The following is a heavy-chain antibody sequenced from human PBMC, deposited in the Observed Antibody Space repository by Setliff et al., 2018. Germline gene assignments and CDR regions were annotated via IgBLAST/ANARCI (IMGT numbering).Heavy chain of an antibody. CDR2: MNPNSGNT. CDR1: GYTFTSYD. D-gene: IGHD3-22*01. Sequence: AASVKVSCKASGYTFTSYDINWVRQATGQGLEWMGWMNPNSGNTGYAQKFQGRVTMTRNTSISTAYMELSSLRSEDTAVYYCARGLTYYYDSSVRFLDAFDIWGQGTMVTVSS. CDR3: ARGLTYYYDSSVRFLDAFDI. J-gene: IGHJ3*02. V-gene: IGHV1-8*01.